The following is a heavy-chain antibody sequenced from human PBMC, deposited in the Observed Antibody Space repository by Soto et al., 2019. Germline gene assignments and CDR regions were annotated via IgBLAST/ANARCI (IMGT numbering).Heavy chain of an antibody. CDR2: IIPIFGTA. V-gene: IGHV1-69*13. D-gene: IGHD4-17*01. J-gene: IGHJ6*02. CDR1: GGTFSSYA. Sequence: SVKVSCKASGGTFSSYAISWVRQAPAQGLEWMGGIIPIFGTANYTQKFQGRVTITADESTSTASMELSSLRSDDTAVYYCERRVESSVHEGRRRGLLRYDGMDGWGQGNTVTVSS. CDR3: ERRVESSVHEGRRRGLLRYDGMDG.